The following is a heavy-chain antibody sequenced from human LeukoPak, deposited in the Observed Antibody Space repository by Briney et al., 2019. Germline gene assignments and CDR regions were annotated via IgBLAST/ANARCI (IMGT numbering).Heavy chain of an antibody. CDR2: IYAGGGT. CDR3: ARDRCSSTSSCCHPYAFNM. J-gene: IGHJ3*02. V-gene: IGHV3-66*02. CDR1: GFTVSSNY. Sequence: GESLRLSCAASGFTVSSNYMTWVRQAPGKGLEWVSVIYAGGGTYYADSVKGRFTISRDNSQNTLYLQMNSLRPEDTAMYYCARDRCSSTSSCCHPYAFNMWGQGTMVTVSS. D-gene: IGHD2-2*01.